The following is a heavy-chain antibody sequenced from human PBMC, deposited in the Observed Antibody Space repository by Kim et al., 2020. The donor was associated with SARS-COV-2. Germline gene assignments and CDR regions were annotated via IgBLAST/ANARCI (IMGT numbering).Heavy chain of an antibody. V-gene: IGHV3-11*03. Sequence: SSYTNYADSVKGRFTISRDNANNSRYLQMNSLRAEDTAVYYCARKGGYYWGQGTLVTVSS. CDR3: ARKGGYY. D-gene: IGHD3-16*01. CDR2: SSYT. J-gene: IGHJ4*02.